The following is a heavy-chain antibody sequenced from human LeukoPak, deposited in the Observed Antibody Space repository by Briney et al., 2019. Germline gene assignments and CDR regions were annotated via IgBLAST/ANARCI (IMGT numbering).Heavy chain of an antibody. J-gene: IGHJ3*01. V-gene: IGHV4-39*01. Sequence: PSETLSLTCTVSGGSISSSSYYWGWIRQPPGKGLEWIGSIYYSGSTYYNPSLKSRVTKSVDTSKNQFSLNLYSVTAADTAVYYCGASSGWGAFDVWGRGTVTVSS. CDR3: GASSGWGAFDV. D-gene: IGHD6-25*01. CDR2: IYYSGST. CDR1: GGSISSSSYY.